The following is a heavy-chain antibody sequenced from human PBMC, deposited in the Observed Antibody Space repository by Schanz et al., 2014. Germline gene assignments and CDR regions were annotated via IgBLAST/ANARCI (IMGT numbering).Heavy chain of an antibody. CDR1: GFTVSAYS. CDR3: AKQFLSYYFYGMDV. J-gene: IGHJ6*02. D-gene: IGHD4-4*01. V-gene: IGHV3-21*02. CDR2: ISSTSTYL. Sequence: EVQVVESGGGLVRPGGSLRLSCSGFTVSAYSANWVRQAPGKGLEWVSSISSTSTYLYYADSVKGRFTISRDNSKNTVYLQMDSLRPEDTAVYYCAKQFLSYYFYGMDVWGQGTTVSVSS.